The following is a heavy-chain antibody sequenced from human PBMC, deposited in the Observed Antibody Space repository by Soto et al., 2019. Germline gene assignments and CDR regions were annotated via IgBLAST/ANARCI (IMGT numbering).Heavy chain of an antibody. Sequence: VSCKASGGTFSSYAISWVRQAPGQGLEWMGGIIPIFGTANYAQKFQGRVTITADESTSTAYMELSSLRSEDTAVYYCARFSSIAARPYYGMDVWGQGTTVTSP. D-gene: IGHD6-6*01. V-gene: IGHV1-69*01. J-gene: IGHJ6*02. CDR2: IIPIFGTA. CDR3: ARFSSIAARPYYGMDV. CDR1: GGTFSSYA.